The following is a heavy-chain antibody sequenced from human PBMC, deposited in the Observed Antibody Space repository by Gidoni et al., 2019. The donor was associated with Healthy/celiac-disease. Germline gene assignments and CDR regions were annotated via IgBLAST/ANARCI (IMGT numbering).Heavy chain of an antibody. D-gene: IGHD3-10*01. CDR3: ARGGRITMVRGDTNWFDP. CDR1: GGSISSYY. J-gene: IGHJ5*02. V-gene: IGHV4-59*01. CDR2: IYYSGST. Sequence: QVQLQESGPGLVKPSETLSLTCTVSGGSISSYYWSWIRQPPGKGLEWIGYIYYSGSTNYNPSLKSRVTISVDTSKNQFSLKLSSVTAADTAVYYCARGGRITMVRGDTNWFDPWGQGTLVTVSS.